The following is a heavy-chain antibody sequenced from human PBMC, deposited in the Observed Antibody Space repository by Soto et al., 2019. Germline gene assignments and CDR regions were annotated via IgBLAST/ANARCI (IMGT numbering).Heavy chain of an antibody. Sequence: QVQLQESGPGLVKPSQTLSLTCTVSGCSISSGGYYCSWIRQHPGKGLEWIGYIYYSGSTYYIPSLKSRVNISVDTSKNQFSLKLSSVTAADKAVYYCARTPRYWGKGTLVTVSS. J-gene: IGHJ4*02. CDR2: IYYSGST. CDR1: GCSISSGGYY. D-gene: IGHD2-15*01. V-gene: IGHV4-31*03. CDR3: ARTPRY.